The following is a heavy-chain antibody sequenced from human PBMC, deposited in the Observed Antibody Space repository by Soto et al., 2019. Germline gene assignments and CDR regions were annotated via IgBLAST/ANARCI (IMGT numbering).Heavy chain of an antibody. CDR3: ARDNYDYGDRREPLDS. CDR2: ISAYNGNT. CDR1: GYTFTSYG. V-gene: IGHV1-18*01. Sequence: QVQLVQSGAEVKKPGASVKVSCKASGYTFTSYGISWVRQAPGQGLEWMGWISAYNGNTNYEQKLQGRVTITTDTSTSTAYMELRSLRSDDTAVYYCARDNYDYGDRREPLDSWGQGTLVTVSS. D-gene: IGHD4-17*01. J-gene: IGHJ4*02.